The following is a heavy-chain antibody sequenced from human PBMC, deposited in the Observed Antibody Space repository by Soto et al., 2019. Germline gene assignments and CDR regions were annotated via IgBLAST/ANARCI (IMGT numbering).Heavy chain of an antibody. Sequence: QVQLVESGGGVVQPGRSLRLSCAASGFTFSSYAMHWVRQAPGKGLEWVAVISYDGSNKYYADSVKGRFTISRDNSKNTLYLQMNSLRAEDTAVYYCARGLMIRGYYYCGMDVWGQGTTVTVSS. CDR1: GFTFSSYA. D-gene: IGHD3-22*01. CDR3: ARGLMIRGYYYCGMDV. J-gene: IGHJ6*02. V-gene: IGHV3-30-3*01. CDR2: ISYDGSNK.